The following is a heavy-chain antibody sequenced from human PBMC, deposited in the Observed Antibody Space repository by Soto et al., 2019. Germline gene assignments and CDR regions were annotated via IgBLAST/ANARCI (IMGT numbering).Heavy chain of an antibody. V-gene: IGHV4-39*01. CDR3: ARLMGTTAYYGMDV. D-gene: IGHD1-7*01. J-gene: IGHJ6*02. CDR2: IYYSGST. CDR1: GGSISSSSYY. Sequence: PSDTLSLTCTVSGGSISSSSYYWGWIRQPPGKGLEWIGSIYYSGSTYYNPSLKSRVTISVDTSKNQFSLKLSSVTAADTAVYCCARLMGTTAYYGMDVWGQGTTVTVSS.